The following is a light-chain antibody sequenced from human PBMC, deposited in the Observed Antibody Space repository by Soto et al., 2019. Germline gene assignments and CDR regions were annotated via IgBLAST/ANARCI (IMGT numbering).Light chain of an antibody. CDR1: QSISSW. CDR2: AAS. J-gene: IGKJ2*01. CDR3: QQSYSTSSYT. V-gene: IGKV1-39*01. Sequence: IQMTQSPSTVAASVGGRVTITCRASQSISSWLAWYQQKPGKSPNLLIYAASSLQCGVPSRFIGRGSGTDFTLTISSLQPEDSATYYCQQSYSTSSYTFGQGTKVDIK.